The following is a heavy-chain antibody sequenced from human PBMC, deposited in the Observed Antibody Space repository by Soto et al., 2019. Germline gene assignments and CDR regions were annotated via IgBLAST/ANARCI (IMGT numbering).Heavy chain of an antibody. CDR3: ARHNSSESPPDSSGYYYYYFDY. CDR2: IYYSGST. V-gene: IGHV4-59*08. Sequence: SETLSLTCTVSGGSISSYYWSWIRQPPGKGLEWIGYIYYSGSTNYHPSLKSRVTISVDTSKNQFSLKLSSVSAAVTAVYFCARHNSSESPPDSSGYYYYYFDYWGQGTLVTVSS. D-gene: IGHD3-22*01. CDR1: GGSISSYY. J-gene: IGHJ4*02.